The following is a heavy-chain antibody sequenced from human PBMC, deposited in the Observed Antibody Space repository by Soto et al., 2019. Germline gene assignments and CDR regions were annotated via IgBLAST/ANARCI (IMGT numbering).Heavy chain of an antibody. J-gene: IGHJ6*02. CDR1: GFTFSSYT. V-gene: IGHV3-21*01. CDR2: IGTSSSYI. Sequence: EVQLVESGGGLVKPGGSLRLSCAASGFTFSSYTMNWVRQAPGRGLEWVSSIGTSSSYIYYADSVKGRFPISRDNAKNSLFLQMNSPRADDTAVYYCARDSVRDYLYYYYGKDVWGQGTTVTVSS. D-gene: IGHD4-17*01. CDR3: ARDSVRDYLYYYYGKDV.